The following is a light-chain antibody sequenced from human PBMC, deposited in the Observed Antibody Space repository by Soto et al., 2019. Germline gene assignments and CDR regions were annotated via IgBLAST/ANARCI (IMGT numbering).Light chain of an antibody. CDR1: SNDVGGYNY. Sequence: QSALTQPRSVSGSPGQSVTISCTGTSNDVGGYNYVSWYQQHPGKAPKLMIYDVNKRPSGVPDRFSGSKSGNTASLTISGLQAYDEADYYCCSYAGSYTWVFGGGTQLTVL. J-gene: IGLJ3*02. V-gene: IGLV2-11*01. CDR3: CSYAGSYTWV. CDR2: DVN.